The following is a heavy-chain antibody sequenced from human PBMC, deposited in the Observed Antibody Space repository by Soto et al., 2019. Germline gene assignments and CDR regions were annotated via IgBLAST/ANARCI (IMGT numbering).Heavy chain of an antibody. Sequence: QEHLVESGGGVVQPGRSLRLSCAASGSIFSGYGMHWVRQAPGKGLEWVAVIWYDGSNKYYADSVKGRFTISRDNSKNMLYLQMDSLRVEDTAIYYCARDGIGGTAVRGCCDYWGQGTMVTVSS. V-gene: IGHV3-33*01. J-gene: IGHJ4*02. CDR2: IWYDGSNK. D-gene: IGHD1-7*01. CDR1: GSIFSGYG. CDR3: ARDGIGGTAVRGCCDY.